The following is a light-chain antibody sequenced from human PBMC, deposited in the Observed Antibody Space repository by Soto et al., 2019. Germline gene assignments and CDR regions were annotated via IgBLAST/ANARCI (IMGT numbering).Light chain of an antibody. V-gene: IGLV1-40*01. CDR2: GNN. CDR3: QSYDSSLSVWV. CDR1: SSNIGAGFD. Sequence: QSVLTQPPSLSGAPGQRVTISCTGSSSNIGAGFDVHWYRHLPGRAPKLLIYGNNNRPSGVPDRFSGSKSGTSASLAITGLQAEDEADYYCQSYDSSLSVWVFGGGTKLTVL. J-gene: IGLJ3*02.